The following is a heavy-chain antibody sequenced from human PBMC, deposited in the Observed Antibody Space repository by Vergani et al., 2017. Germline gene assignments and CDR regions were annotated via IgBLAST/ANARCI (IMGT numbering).Heavy chain of an antibody. CDR3: ARCFRDEGMIYGGTVENWFDP. V-gene: IGHV4-30-4*01. CDR1: GGSISSGDYY. J-gene: IGHJ5*02. D-gene: IGHD3-22*01. Sequence: QVQLQESGPGLVKPSQTLSLTCTVSGGSISSGDYYWSWIRQPPGKGLEWIGYIYYSGSTYYNPSLKSRVTISVDTSKNQFSLKLSSVTAADTAVYYCARCFRDEGMIYGGTVENWFDPWGQGTLVTVSS. CDR2: IYYSGST.